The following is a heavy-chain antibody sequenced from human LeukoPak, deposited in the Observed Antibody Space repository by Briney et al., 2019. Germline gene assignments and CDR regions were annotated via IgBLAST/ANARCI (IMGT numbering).Heavy chain of an antibody. CDR2: ISAY. Sequence: ASVRVSCKASGYTFTSYGISWVRQAPGQGLEWMGWISAYAQKFQGRVTMTTDTSTSTAYMELRSLRSDDTAVYYCARRFNYYDSSGYYEGFYFDYWGQGTLVTVSS. D-gene: IGHD3-22*01. CDR3: ARRFNYYDSSGYYEGFYFDY. J-gene: IGHJ4*02. CDR1: GYTFTSYG. V-gene: IGHV1-18*01.